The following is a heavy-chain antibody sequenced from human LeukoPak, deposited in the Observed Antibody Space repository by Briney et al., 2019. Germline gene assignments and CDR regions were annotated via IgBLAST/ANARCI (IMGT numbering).Heavy chain of an antibody. CDR2: IYHSGST. D-gene: IGHD2-2*01. CDR3: ARVGAVVERPDY. J-gene: IGHJ4*02. CDR1: GYSISSGYY. Sequence: PSETLSLTCTVSGYSISSGYYWGWIRQPPGKGLEWIGSIYHSGSTYYNPSLKSRVTISVDTSKNQFSLKLSSVAAADTAVYYCARVGAVVERPDYWGQGTLVTVSS. V-gene: IGHV4-38-2*02.